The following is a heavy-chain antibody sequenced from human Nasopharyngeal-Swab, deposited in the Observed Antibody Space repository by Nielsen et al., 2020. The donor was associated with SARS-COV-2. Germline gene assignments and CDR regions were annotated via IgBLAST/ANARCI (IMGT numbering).Heavy chain of an antibody. CDR3: AREGRGIAAPGIDY. D-gene: IGHD6-13*01. V-gene: IGHV4-39*07. Sequence: LETLSLTCSVSGGSISSSSYYWGWIRQPPGKGLEWIGSIYYSGSTYYNPSLKSRVTISIDTSKNHFSLKLSSVTAADTAVYYCAREGRGIAAPGIDYWGQGTLVTVSS. CDR2: IYYSGST. CDR1: GGSISSSSYY. J-gene: IGHJ4*02.